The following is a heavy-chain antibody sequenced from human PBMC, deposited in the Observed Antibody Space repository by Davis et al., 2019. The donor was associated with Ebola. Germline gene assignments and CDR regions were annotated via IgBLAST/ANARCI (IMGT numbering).Heavy chain of an antibody. Sequence: GESLTISCAASGFTFSSYAMHWVRQAPGKGLEWVAVISYDGSNKYYADSVKGRFTISRDNAKNSLYLQMNSLRAEDTAVYYCARGIVVVVAATRGSWFDPWGQGTLVTVSS. CDR2: ISYDGSNK. D-gene: IGHD2-15*01. V-gene: IGHV3-30-3*01. J-gene: IGHJ5*02. CDR3: ARGIVVVVAATRGSWFDP. CDR1: GFTFSSYA.